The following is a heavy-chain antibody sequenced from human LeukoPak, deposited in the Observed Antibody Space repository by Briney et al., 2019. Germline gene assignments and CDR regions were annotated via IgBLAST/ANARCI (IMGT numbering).Heavy chain of an antibody. D-gene: IGHD5-24*01. Sequence: GSSVKVSCKASGDTFSNYAVTWVRQAPGQGLEWMGGIIPIFGTANHAQKFQGRVTITADESTSTAYMELSSLRSEDTAVYYCASTRPRRDGYNYLTQYYFDYWGQGTLVTVSS. J-gene: IGHJ4*02. CDR2: IIPIFGTA. CDR3: ASTRPRRDGYNYLTQYYFDY. CDR1: GDTFSNYA. V-gene: IGHV1-69*01.